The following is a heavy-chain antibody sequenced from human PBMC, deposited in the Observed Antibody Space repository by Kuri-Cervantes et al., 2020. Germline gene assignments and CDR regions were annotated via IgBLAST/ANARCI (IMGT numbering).Heavy chain of an antibody. CDR1: GYSISSGYY. V-gene: IGHV4-38-2*02. J-gene: IGHJ4*02. CDR3: ARDLYCDGGGCSADDY. Sequence: SETLSLTCTVSGYSISSGYYWGWIRQPPGKGLEWIGYIYYSGSTYYNPSLKSRVTISVDTSKNQFSLKLSSVTAADTAVYYCARDLYCDGGGCSADDYWGQGTRVTVSS. D-gene: IGHD2-15*01. CDR2: IYYSGST.